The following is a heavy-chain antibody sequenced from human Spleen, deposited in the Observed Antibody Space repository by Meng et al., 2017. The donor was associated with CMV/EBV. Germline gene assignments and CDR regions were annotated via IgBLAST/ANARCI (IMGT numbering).Heavy chain of an antibody. CDR2: ISHSGST. D-gene: IGHD1-26*01. Sequence: SETLSLTCAVYGGSFSGYYLSWIRQSPGKGLEWIGSISHSGSTYYNPSLKSRVTISVDTSKNQFSLKLSSVTATDTAVYYCASVVGAWGQGRLVTVSS. CDR1: GGSFSGYY. V-gene: IGHV4-34*01. CDR3: ASVVGA. J-gene: IGHJ4*02.